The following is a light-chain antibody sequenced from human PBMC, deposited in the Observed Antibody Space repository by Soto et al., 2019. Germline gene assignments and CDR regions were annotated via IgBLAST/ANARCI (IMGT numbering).Light chain of an antibody. Sequence: QSALTQPRSVSGSPGQSVTISCTGTSSDIGGYNYVSWYQQHPGKAPKLMIYDVSKRPSGVPDRFSGSKSGNTASLTISGLQAEDEADYYCCSCAGSYSVVVGGGTKVTVL. J-gene: IGLJ2*01. V-gene: IGLV2-11*01. CDR2: DVS. CDR1: SSDIGGYNY. CDR3: CSCAGSYSVV.